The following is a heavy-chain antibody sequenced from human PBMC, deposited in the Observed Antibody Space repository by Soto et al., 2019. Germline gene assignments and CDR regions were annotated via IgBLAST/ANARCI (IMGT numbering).Heavy chain of an antibody. V-gene: IGHV3-30-3*01. CDR3: ARPTRVVGATSWFDP. J-gene: IGHJ5*02. CDR2: ISYDGSNK. CDR1: GFTFSSYA. Sequence: PGGSLRLSCAASGFTFSSYAMHWVRQAPGKGLEWVAVISYDGSNKYYADSVKGRFTISRDNSKNTLYLQMNSLRAEDTAVYYCARPTRVVGATSWFDPWGQGTLVTVSS. D-gene: IGHD1-26*01.